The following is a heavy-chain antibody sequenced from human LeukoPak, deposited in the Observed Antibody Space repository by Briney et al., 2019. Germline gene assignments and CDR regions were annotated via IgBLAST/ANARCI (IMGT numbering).Heavy chain of an antibody. Sequence: GRSLRLSCAASGFTFSSYAMHWVRQAPGKGLEWVAVISYDGSNKYYADSVKGRFTISRDNSKNTLYLQMNSLRAEDTAVYYCANTNSESYFDYWGQGTLVTVSS. J-gene: IGHJ4*02. D-gene: IGHD1-7*01. CDR1: GFTFSSYA. CDR2: ISYDGSNK. V-gene: IGHV3-30-3*01. CDR3: ANTNSESYFDY.